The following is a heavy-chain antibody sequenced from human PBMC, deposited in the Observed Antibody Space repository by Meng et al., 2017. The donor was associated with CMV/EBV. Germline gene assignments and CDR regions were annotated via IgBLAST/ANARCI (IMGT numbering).Heavy chain of an antibody. CDR3: ASYEDPSYYDFWSGYYSRNRRRQAGYYYYYGMDV. CDR1: GGTFSSYA. D-gene: IGHD3-3*01. CDR2: IIPIFGTA. Sequence: SVKVSCKASGGTFSSYAISWVRQAPGQGLEWMGGIIPIFGTANYAQKFQGGVTITTDESTSTAYMELSSLRSEDTAVYYCASYEDPSYYDFWSGYYSRNRRRQAGYYYYYGMDVWGQGTTVTVSS. V-gene: IGHV1-69*05. J-gene: IGHJ6*02.